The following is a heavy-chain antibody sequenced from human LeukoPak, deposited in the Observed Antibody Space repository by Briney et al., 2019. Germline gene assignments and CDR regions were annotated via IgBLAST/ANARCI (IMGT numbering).Heavy chain of an antibody. D-gene: IGHD3-16*01. Sequence: GGSLRLSCTASGFTFSTFCMGWARQAPGRGLEWVANIKEDGSDKWYAGSVKGRFILSRDNSKNLMSLQMNSLRVEDTAVYFCARAMISFGGANFDYWGPGTLLTVSS. CDR3: ARAMISFGGANFDY. CDR2: IKEDGSDK. CDR1: GFTFSTFC. V-gene: IGHV3-7*04. J-gene: IGHJ4*02.